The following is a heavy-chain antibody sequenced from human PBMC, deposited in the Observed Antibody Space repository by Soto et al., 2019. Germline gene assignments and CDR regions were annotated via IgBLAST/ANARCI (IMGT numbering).Heavy chain of an antibody. Sequence: EVQLLESGGGLVQPGESLRLSCAASGFTFSSYAMSWVRQAPGKGLEWVSAISGSGGSTYYADSVKGRFTISRDNSKNTLYLQMNSLRAEDTAVYYCAKSSASSSCYPANYYYYMDVWGKGTTVTVSS. D-gene: IGHD6-13*01. J-gene: IGHJ6*03. V-gene: IGHV3-23*01. CDR3: AKSSASSSCYPANYYYYMDV. CDR2: ISGSGGST. CDR1: GFTFSSYA.